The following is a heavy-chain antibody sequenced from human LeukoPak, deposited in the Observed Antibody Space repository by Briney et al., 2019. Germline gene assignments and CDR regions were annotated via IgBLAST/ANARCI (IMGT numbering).Heavy chain of an antibody. Sequence: SETLSLTCTVSGGSISSYYWSWIRQPAGKRLEWIGRIYTSGSTNYNPSLKSRVSMSVDTSKNQFALKLSSVTAADTAVYYCARVNYNSAWYYFDYWGQGTLVTVSS. J-gene: IGHJ4*02. V-gene: IGHV4-4*07. CDR2: IYTSGST. D-gene: IGHD6-19*01. CDR3: ARVNYNSAWYYFDY. CDR1: GGSISSYY.